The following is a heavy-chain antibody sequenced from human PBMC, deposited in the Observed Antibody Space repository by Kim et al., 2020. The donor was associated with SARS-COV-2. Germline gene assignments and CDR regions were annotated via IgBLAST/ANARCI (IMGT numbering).Heavy chain of an antibody. CDR3: GRDMDV. V-gene: IGHV3-7*01. Sequence: GGSLRLSCAASGFTFSTHWMNWIRQAPGKGLEWVANIKTDGSAQYYVDSVTGRITISRDNAKNSLYLQMNSLRADDTAVYYFGRDMDVWGQGTTVTVSS. CDR2: IKTDGSAQ. CDR1: GFTFSTHW. J-gene: IGHJ6*02.